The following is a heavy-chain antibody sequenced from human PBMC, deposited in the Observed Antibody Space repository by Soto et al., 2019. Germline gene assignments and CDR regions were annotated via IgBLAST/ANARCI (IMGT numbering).Heavy chain of an antibody. CDR3: ARIYDSSGYVDY. D-gene: IGHD3-22*01. J-gene: IGHJ4*02. Sequence: SETLSLTCTVSGGSISSYYWSWIRQPPGKGLEWIGYIYYSGSTNYNPSLKSRGTISVDTSKNQFSLKLSSVTAADTAVYYCARIYDSSGYVDYWGQGTLITVSS. CDR2: IYYSGST. V-gene: IGHV4-59*08. CDR1: GGSISSYY.